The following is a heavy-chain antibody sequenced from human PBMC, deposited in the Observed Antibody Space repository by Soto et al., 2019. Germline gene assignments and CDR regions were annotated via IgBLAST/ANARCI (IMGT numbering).Heavy chain of an antibody. CDR1: AGSISDYY. Sequence: PSETLSLTCTVSAGSISDYYWSWIRQPPGKGLEWLGSMFHSGRTYHNPSLKSRVSISVDTSRNLFSLQLSSVTAADTAIYFCARDGSGWHWYFDLWGRGTLVTVSS. CDR3: ARDGSGWHWYFDL. D-gene: IGHD6-19*01. J-gene: IGHJ2*01. CDR2: MFHSGRT. V-gene: IGHV4-59*05.